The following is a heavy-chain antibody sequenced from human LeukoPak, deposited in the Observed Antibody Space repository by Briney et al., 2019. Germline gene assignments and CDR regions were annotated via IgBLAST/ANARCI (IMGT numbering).Heavy chain of an antibody. CDR1: GYSFTTYW. V-gene: IGHV5-51*01. CDR3: ARRSCSGSICYDY. Sequence: GESLKISCKGSGYSFTTYWIGWVRQMPGKGLEWMGIIYLGDSDTRYSPSFQGQVTISADKSISTAYLQWSSLKASDTAIYYCARRSCSGSICYDYWGQGTLVTVSS. J-gene: IGHJ4*02. D-gene: IGHD2-15*01. CDR2: IYLGDSDT.